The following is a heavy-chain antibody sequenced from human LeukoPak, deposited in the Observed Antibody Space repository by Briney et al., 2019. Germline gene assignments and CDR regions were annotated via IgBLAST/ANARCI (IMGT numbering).Heavy chain of an antibody. J-gene: IGHJ5*02. V-gene: IGHV1-18*01. CDR1: GYTFTSYG. CDR3: ARVEIEYSSSSRPDNWFDP. Sequence: PWASVKVSCKASGYTFTSYGISWVRQAPGQGLEWMGWISAYNGNTNYAQKLQGRVTMTTDTSTSTAYMELRSLRSDDTAVYYCARVEIEYSSSSRPDNWFDPWGQGTLVTVSS. D-gene: IGHD6-6*01. CDR2: ISAYNGNT.